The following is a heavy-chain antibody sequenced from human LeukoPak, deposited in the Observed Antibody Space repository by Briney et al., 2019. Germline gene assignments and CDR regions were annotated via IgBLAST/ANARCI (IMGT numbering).Heavy chain of an antibody. Sequence: GASVKVSCKASGYTFTGYFMHWVRQAPGQGLEWMGWINPNSGGTNYAQKFQDRVTMTRDTSISTAYMELSRLRSDDTAVYYCARDGRGGYCSSTSCYRGYFDYWGQGTLVTVSS. CDR2: INPNSGGT. V-gene: IGHV1-2*02. J-gene: IGHJ4*02. CDR3: ARDGRGGYCSSTSCYRGYFDY. D-gene: IGHD2-2*02. CDR1: GYTFTGYF.